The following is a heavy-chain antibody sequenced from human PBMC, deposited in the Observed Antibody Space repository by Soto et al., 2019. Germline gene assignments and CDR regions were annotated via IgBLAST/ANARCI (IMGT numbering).Heavy chain of an antibody. CDR2: TYYRSKWYN. CDR1: GDSVSSNSAA. J-gene: IGHJ5*02. Sequence: SQTLSLTCAISGDSVSSNSAAWNWIRQSPSRGLEWLGRTYYRSKWYNDYAVSVKSRITINPDTSKNQFSLQLNSVTPEDTAVYYCARDSLHHSSGFVNWFDPWGQGTLVTVSS. V-gene: IGHV6-1*01. D-gene: IGHD6-19*01. CDR3: ARDSLHHSSGFVNWFDP.